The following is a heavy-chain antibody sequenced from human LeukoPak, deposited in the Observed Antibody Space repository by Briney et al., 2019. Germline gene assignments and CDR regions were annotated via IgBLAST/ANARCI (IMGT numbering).Heavy chain of an antibody. J-gene: IGHJ4*02. CDR1: GGSVSSSYW. D-gene: IGHD3-22*01. CDR2: IHHSGST. CDR3: ARVTGYVIEDYFDY. V-gene: IGHV4-4*02. Sequence: SETLSLTCAVSGGSVSSSYWCNWVRPPPGKGLEWIGEIHHSGSTHYNPSLKSRVTISVDKSKNQFSLNLSSVTAADTAVYFCARVTGYVIEDYFDYWGQGTLVTVSS.